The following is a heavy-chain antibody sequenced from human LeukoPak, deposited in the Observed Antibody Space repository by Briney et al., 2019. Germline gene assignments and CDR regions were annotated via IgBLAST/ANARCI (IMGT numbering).Heavy chain of an antibody. CDR3: AKDVAAGLVNYYFDY. J-gene: IGHJ4*02. CDR2: ISWNSGSI. CDR1: GFTFDDYA. Sequence: PGGSLRLSCAASGFTFDDYAMHWVRHAPGKGLEWVSGISWNSGSIGYADSVKGRFTISRDNAKNSLYLQMNSLRAEDMALYYCAKDVAAGLVNYYFDYWGQGTLVTVSS. V-gene: IGHV3-9*03. D-gene: IGHD6-13*01.